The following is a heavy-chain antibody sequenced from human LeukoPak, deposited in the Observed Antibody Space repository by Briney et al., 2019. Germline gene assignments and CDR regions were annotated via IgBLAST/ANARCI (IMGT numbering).Heavy chain of an antibody. CDR2: IYYSGST. Sequence: PSETLSLTRTVSGGSISSSSYYWGWIRQPPGKGLEWIGSIYYSGSTYYNPSLKSRVTISVDTSKNQFSLKLSSVTAADTAVYYCASHTPHDEYGDYGYYFDYWGQGTLVTVSS. V-gene: IGHV4-39*01. J-gene: IGHJ4*02. D-gene: IGHD4-17*01. CDR1: GGSISSSSYY. CDR3: ASHTPHDEYGDYGYYFDY.